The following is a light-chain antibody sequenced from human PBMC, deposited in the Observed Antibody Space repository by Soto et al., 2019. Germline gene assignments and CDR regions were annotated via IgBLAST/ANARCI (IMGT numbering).Light chain of an antibody. CDR2: RNN. V-gene: IGLV1-47*01. CDR1: SSNIGSNY. J-gene: IGLJ1*01. Sequence: QSALTQPPSASGTPGQRVTIPCSGSSSNIGSNYVYWYQQLPGTAPKLLIYRNNQRPSGVPDRFSGSKSGTSASLAISGLRSEDEADYYCAAWDDSLSGPRYVFGTGTKVTVL. CDR3: AAWDDSLSGPRYV.